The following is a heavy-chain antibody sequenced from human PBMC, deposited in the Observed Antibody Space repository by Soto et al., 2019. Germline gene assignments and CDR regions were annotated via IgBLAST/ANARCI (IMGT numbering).Heavy chain of an antibody. V-gene: IGHV1-69*13. CDR2: IIPIFGTA. Sequence: SVKVSCKASGGTFSSYAISWVRQAPGQGLEWMGGIIPIFGTANYAQKFQGRVTITADESTSTAYMELSSLRSEDTAVYFCAIDSGVVAATLSSYYGMDVWGQGTTVTVSS. D-gene: IGHD2-15*01. J-gene: IGHJ6*02. CDR1: GGTFSSYA. CDR3: AIDSGVVAATLSSYYGMDV.